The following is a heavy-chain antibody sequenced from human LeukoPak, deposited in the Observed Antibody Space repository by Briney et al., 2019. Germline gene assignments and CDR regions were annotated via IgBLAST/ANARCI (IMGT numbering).Heavy chain of an antibody. Sequence: SETLSLTCTVSGGSISSYHWNWNRQPPGKGLEWIGYIYSSGSTNYNPSLESRVTISVDTSKNLFSLKLSSVTAADTAVYYCARLGYSSSWYKIDYWGQGTLVTVSS. CDR1: GGSISSYH. D-gene: IGHD6-13*01. CDR2: IYSSGST. J-gene: IGHJ4*02. V-gene: IGHV4-59*08. CDR3: ARLGYSSSWYKIDY.